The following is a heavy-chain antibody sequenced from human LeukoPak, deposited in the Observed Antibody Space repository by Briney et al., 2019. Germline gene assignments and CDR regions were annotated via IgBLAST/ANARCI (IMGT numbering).Heavy chain of an antibody. CDR3: AKDGDGSYDRGPRDAFDI. Sequence: PGRSLRLSRAASGFTFSSYGMHWVRQAPGKGLEWVAVIWYDGSNKYYADSVKGRFTISRDNSKNTLYLQMNSLRAEDTAVDYCAKDGDGSYDRGPRDAFDIWGQGTMVTVSS. J-gene: IGHJ3*02. V-gene: IGHV3-33*06. D-gene: IGHD6-19*01. CDR2: IWYDGSNK. CDR1: GFTFSSYG.